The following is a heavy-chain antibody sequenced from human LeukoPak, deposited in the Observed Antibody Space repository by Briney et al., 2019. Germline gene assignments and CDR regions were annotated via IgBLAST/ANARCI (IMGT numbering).Heavy chain of an antibody. Sequence: SVKLSCKSSGATFSSYAISWVRQAPGQRLEWIGGIIPIFGTANYAQKFQGRVTITADESTSTAYMELSSLRSEDTAVYYCAKDRPVTTMVRGVIQHWGQGTLVTVSS. D-gene: IGHD3-10*01. CDR2: IIPIFGTA. CDR3: AKDRPVTTMVRGVIQH. J-gene: IGHJ1*01. V-gene: IGHV1-69*01. CDR1: GATFSSYA.